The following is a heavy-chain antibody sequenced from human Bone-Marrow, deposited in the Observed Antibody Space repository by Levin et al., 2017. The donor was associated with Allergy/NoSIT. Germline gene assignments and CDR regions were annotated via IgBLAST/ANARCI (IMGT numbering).Heavy chain of an antibody. Sequence: GGSLRLSCAASGFIFSSFSMNWVRQAPGKGLEWVSSMSKDSVYIYYADSVKGRFTISRDNSQNSLYLQMNSLRAEDTATYYCATHPLRGPGDYYMDIWGKGTTVTVSS. CDR3: ATHPLRGPGDYYMDI. CDR1: GFIFSSFS. J-gene: IGHJ6*03. V-gene: IGHV3-21*01. D-gene: IGHD4-17*01. CDR2: MSKDSVYI.